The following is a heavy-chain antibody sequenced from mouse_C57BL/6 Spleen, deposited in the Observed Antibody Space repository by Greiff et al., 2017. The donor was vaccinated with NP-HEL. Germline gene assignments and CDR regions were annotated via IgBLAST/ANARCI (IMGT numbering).Heavy chain of an antibody. J-gene: IGHJ2*01. V-gene: IGHV5-17*01. D-gene: IGHD3-3*01. CDR3: ARVSYLGFDY. CDR2: ISSGSSTI. Sequence: EVKLMESGGGLVKPGGSLKLSCAASGFTFSDYGMHWVRQAPEKGLEWVAYISSGSSTIYYADTVKGRFTISRDNAKNTLFLQMTSLRSEDTAMYYCARVSYLGFDYWGQGTTLTVSS. CDR1: GFTFSDYG.